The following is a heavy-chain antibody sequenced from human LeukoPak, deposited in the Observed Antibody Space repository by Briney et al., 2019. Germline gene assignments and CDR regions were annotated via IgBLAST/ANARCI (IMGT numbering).Heavy chain of an antibody. CDR2: ISRNSGSI. D-gene: IGHD3-10*01. CDR1: GFTFDDYA. CDR3: AKALYYGSGSAFDI. J-gene: IGHJ3*02. Sequence: GGSLRLSCAASGFTFDDYAMHWVRQAPGKGLEWVSGISRNSGSIGYADSVKGRFTISRDNAKNSLYLQMNSLRAEDTALYYCAKALYYGSGSAFDIWGQGTMVTVSS. V-gene: IGHV3-9*01.